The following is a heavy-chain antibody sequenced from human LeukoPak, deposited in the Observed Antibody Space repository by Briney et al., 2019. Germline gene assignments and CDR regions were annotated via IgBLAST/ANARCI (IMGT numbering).Heavy chain of an antibody. D-gene: IGHD6-13*01. CDR3: ARVGLYSSSWYLDY. CDR2: ISGSGGST. V-gene: IGHV3-23*01. CDR1: GFTFSSYA. J-gene: IGHJ4*02. Sequence: GGSLRLSCAPSGFTFSSYAMSWVRQAPGKGLEWVSVISGSGGSTHYAGSVKGRFTISRDNSENTLYLQMDSLRADDTAVYYCARVGLYSSSWYLDYWGQGTLVTVSS.